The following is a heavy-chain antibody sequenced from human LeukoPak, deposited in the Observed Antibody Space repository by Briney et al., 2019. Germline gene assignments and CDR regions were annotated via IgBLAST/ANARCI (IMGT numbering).Heavy chain of an antibody. CDR3: ARGGYYAPAPDAFDI. V-gene: IGHV3-7*01. CDR2: IKKDGREK. J-gene: IGHJ3*02. D-gene: IGHD3-10*01. Sequence: GRSLRLSCAASGFTFSRYWMSWVREAPGKGLEWVANIKKDGREKYYVDSVKGRFTTSRDNANDSLYLQMNSLRAEDTAVYYCARGGYYAPAPDAFDIWGQGTMVTVSS. CDR1: GFTFSRYW.